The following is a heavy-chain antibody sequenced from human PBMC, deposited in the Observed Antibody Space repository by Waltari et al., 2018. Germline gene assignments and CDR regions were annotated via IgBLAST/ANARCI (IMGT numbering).Heavy chain of an antibody. CDR1: GFTFGDYA. J-gene: IGHJ4*02. Sequence: EVQLVDSGGGLVQSGQSLRLSCTTSGFTFGDYAMSWVRQAPGKGLEWVGFIRTKAYGGTTEYAASVKGRFTISRDDSKSIAYLQMNSLNTEDTAVYYCTRRKPPDLWSLDYWGQGTLVTVSS. CDR3: TRRKPPDLWSLDY. V-gene: IGHV3-49*04. CDR2: IRTKAYGGTT. D-gene: IGHD3-3*01.